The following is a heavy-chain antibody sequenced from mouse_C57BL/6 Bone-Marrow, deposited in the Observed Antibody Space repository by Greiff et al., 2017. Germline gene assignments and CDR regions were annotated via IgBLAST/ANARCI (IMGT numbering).Heavy chain of an antibody. CDR2: INPSSGYT. Sequence: QVQLQQSGAELAKPGASVKLSCKASGYTFTSYWMHWVKQRPGQGLEWIGYINPSSGYTKYNQKFKDKATLTADTSSSTAYMQLSSLTYAVSAVYYCARGWWAWFAYWGQGTLVTVSA. D-gene: IGHD1-1*02. J-gene: IGHJ3*01. CDR1: GYTFTSYW. CDR3: ARGWWAWFAY. V-gene: IGHV1-7*01.